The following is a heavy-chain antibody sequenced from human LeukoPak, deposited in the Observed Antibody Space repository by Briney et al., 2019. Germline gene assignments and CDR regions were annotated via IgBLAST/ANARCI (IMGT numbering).Heavy chain of an antibody. CDR2: ITDSGSSI. CDR3: ARSIGLTGGGVDV. V-gene: IGHV3-11*01. D-gene: IGHD3-9*01. J-gene: IGHJ6*02. Sequence: PGGSLRLSCAVSGFTFRDYNMNWVRQAPGQGLEWVSYITDSGSSIHYADSVNGRFTISRDNAKNSLYLQMNSLRAEDSAVYYCARSIGLTGGGVDVWGRGTTVTVSS. CDR1: GFTFRDYN.